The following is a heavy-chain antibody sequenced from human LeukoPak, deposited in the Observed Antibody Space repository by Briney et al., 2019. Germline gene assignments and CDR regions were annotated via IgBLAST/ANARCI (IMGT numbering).Heavy chain of an antibody. D-gene: IGHD6-13*01. J-gene: IGHJ4*02. CDR3: ARDVAAAGAYYFDY. Sequence: GGSLRLSCAASGFTFSSYWMSWVRQAPGKGLEWVANIKQDGSEKYYVDSVKGRFTISRDNAKNSLYQQMNSLRAEDTAVYYCARDVAAAGAYYFDYWGQGTLVTASS. CDR1: GFTFSSYW. CDR2: IKQDGSEK. V-gene: IGHV3-7*01.